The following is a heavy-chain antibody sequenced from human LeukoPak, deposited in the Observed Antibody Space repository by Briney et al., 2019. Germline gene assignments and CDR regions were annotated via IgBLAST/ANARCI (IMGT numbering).Heavy chain of an antibody. CDR1: GFTFSSYG. CDR2: ISYDGSNK. V-gene: IGHV3-30*18. D-gene: IGHD2-2*01. CDR3: AKDRGSSTFFDY. J-gene: IGHJ4*02. Sequence: PGGSLRLSCAASGFTFSSYGMHWVRQAPGKGLEWVAVISYDGSNKYYADSVKGRFTISRDNSKNTLYLQMNSLRAEDTAVYYCAKDRGSSTFFDYWGQGTLVTVSS.